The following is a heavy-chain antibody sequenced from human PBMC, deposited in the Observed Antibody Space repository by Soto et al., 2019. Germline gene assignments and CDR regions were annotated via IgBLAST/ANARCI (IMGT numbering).Heavy chain of an antibody. CDR3: ARDQSLRGYSGYGSYYYYYFGTDV. J-gene: IGHJ6*02. CDR1: GYTFTGYY. Sequence: ASVKVSCKASGYTFTGYYMHWVRQAPGQGLEWMGWINPNSGGTNYAQKFQGWVTMTRDTSISTAYMELSRLRSDDTAVYYCARDQSLRGYSGYGSYYYYYFGTDVWGQGTTVTVSS. V-gene: IGHV1-2*04. D-gene: IGHD5-12*01. CDR2: INPNSGGT.